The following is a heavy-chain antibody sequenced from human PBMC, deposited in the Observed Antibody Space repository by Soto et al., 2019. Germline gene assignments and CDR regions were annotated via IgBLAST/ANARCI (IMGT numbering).Heavy chain of an antibody. J-gene: IGHJ6*03. V-gene: IGHV4-34*01. CDR2: INHSGST. D-gene: IGHD3-10*01. Sequence: SETLSLTCAVYGGSFSGYYWSWIRQPPGKGLEWIGEINHSGSTNYNPSLKSRVTISVDTSKNQFSLKLSSVTAADTAVYYCASYGSGSHDYYYYYMDVWGKGTTVTVSS. CDR1: GGSFSGYY. CDR3: ASYGSGSHDYYYYYMDV.